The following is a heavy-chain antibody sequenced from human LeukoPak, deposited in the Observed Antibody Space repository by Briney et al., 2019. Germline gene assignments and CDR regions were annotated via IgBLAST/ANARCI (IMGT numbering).Heavy chain of an antibody. Sequence: ASVKVSCKTSGYSFSSYGLNWVRQAPGQGLEWIGWFNSYNGNTMSTQKFQGRIIMTADTSANTGYMELRSLTSDDTAVYFCARPYCSGNKCYRLDYWGQGTLVTVSS. CDR3: ARPYCSGNKCYRLDY. CDR2: FNSYNGNT. CDR1: GYSFSSYG. J-gene: IGHJ4*02. V-gene: IGHV1-18*04. D-gene: IGHD2-2*01.